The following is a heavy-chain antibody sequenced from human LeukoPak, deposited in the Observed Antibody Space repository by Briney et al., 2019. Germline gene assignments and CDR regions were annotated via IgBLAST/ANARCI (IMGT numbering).Heavy chain of an antibody. CDR1: GCIFSNYW. J-gene: IGHJ1*01. CDR3: ATYSSSNGREFQY. Sequence: GGSLRLSCEGSGCIFSNYWMSWVRQAPGKGLEWVANIQQHGSETYYGDSVKGRFTISRDNAKNSLYLQMNSLRAEDTAVYYCATYSSSNGREFQYWGQGTLVTVSS. V-gene: IGHV3-7*01. CDR2: IQQHGSET. D-gene: IGHD2-2*01.